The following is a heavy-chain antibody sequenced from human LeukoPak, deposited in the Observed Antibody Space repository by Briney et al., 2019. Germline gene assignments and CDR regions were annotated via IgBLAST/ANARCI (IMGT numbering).Heavy chain of an antibody. D-gene: IGHD3-16*02. V-gene: IGHV3-23*01. CDR3: AKALDGYNGMDV. Sequence: PGGSLRLSCAASGFTFSDYYMSWIRQAPGKGLAWVSGISGSGRSTHSADSVKGRFTISRDNSKNMLYLQMNSLRAEDTALYYCAKALDGYNGMDVWGQGTTVIVTS. CDR1: GFTFSDYY. CDR2: ISGSGRST. J-gene: IGHJ6*02.